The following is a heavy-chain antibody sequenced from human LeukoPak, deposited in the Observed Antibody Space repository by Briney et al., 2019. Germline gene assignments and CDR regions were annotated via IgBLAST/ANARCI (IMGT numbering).Heavy chain of an antibody. V-gene: IGHV3-7*04. CDR3: ARGGYRYEY. J-gene: IGHJ4*02. CDR1: GFTFSSYW. D-gene: IGHD5-12*01. Sequence: GGSLRLSCAASGFTFSSYWMSWVRQAPGKGLEWVANIKEDGSEKKYYEDSVKGRFTISRDNTKKSLYLQMNSLRPEDTAMYYCARGGYRYEYWGQGTLVTVSS. CDR2: IKEDGSEKK.